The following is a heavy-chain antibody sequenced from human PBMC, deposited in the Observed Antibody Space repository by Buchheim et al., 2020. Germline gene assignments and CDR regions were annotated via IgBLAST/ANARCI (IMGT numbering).Heavy chain of an antibody. CDR1: GFTFSSYW. CDR3: ARDGSGYCSSTSCSTGNWFDP. Sequence: EVQLVESGGGLVQPGGSLRLSCAASGFTFSSYWMSWVRQAPGKGLEWVANIKQDGSEKYYVDSVKGRFTISRDNAKNSLYLQMNSLRAEDTAVYYCARDGSGYCSSTSCSTGNWFDPWGQGTL. CDR2: IKQDGSEK. J-gene: IGHJ5*02. D-gene: IGHD2-2*02. V-gene: IGHV3-7*01.